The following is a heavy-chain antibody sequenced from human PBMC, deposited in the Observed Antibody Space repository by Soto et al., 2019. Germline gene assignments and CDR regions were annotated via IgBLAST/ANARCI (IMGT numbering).Heavy chain of an antibody. J-gene: IGHJ4*02. V-gene: IGHV1-69*12. CDR1: GGTFSSYA. Sequence: QVQLVQSGAEVKKPGSSVKVSCKASGGTFSSYALSWVRQAPGQGLEWMGGIIPMSGATNYAQKFQGRVTFTADESTNTAYLDLTSLRFEDTAVYYCARGGPENDYWGQGTLVTVSS. D-gene: IGHD1-26*01. CDR2: IIPMSGAT. CDR3: ARGGPENDY.